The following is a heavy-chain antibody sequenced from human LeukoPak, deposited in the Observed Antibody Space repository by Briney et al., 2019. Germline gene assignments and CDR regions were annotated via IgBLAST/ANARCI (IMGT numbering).Heavy chain of an antibody. J-gene: IGHJ4*02. CDR2: IWYDGSNK. CDR1: GFTFSSYG. Sequence: PGGSLRLSCAASGFTFSSYGMHWVRQAPGKGLEWVAVIWYDGSNKYYADSVKGRFTISRDNSKNTLYLQMNSLRPEDTAVYYCAKEFRTNWNYFDNWGQGTLVTVSS. CDR3: AKEFRTNWNYFDN. D-gene: IGHD1-1*01. V-gene: IGHV3-33*06.